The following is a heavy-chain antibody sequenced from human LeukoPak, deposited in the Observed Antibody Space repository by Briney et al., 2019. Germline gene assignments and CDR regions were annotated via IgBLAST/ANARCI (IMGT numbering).Heavy chain of an antibody. CDR3: ARGFIAVAGTALNWFDP. Sequence: SETLSLTCGVSGGSFSDDFDFWTWVRQFPGKWLEWVGEVDQSGATNYNPSLKGRVSMSLGTSKKYFSLKLRSVTASDTALYFCARGFIAVAGTALNWFDPWGPGTLVTVSS. V-gene: IGHV4-34*01. CDR2: VDQSGAT. D-gene: IGHD6-19*01. J-gene: IGHJ5*02. CDR1: GGSFSDDF.